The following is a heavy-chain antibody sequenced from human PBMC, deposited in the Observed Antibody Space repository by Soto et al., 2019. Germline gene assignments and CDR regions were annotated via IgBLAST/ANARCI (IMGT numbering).Heavy chain of an antibody. CDR1: GGSISSYY. CDR3: ARALLPFGAYFDY. CDR2: IYYSGST. Sequence: SETLSLTCTVSGGSISSYYWSWIRQPPGKGLEWIGYIYYSGSTNYNPSLKSRVTISVNTSKNRFSLKLSSVTAADTAVYYCARALLPFGAYFDYWGQGTLVTVSS. V-gene: IGHV4-59*01. D-gene: IGHD3-10*01. J-gene: IGHJ4*02.